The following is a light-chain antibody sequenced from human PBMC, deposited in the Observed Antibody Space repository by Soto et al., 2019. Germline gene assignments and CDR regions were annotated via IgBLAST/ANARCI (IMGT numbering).Light chain of an antibody. CDR3: SSYTTSSTYV. CDR2: DVS. Sequence: QSVLTQPAPVSGSPGQSITISCTGTSSDVGGYNYVSWYQQHPGKAPKLMVYDVSNRPSGASNRFSGSKSGNTASLTISGLQAEDEADYYCSSYTTSSTYVFGTGTKVT. CDR1: SSDVGGYNY. V-gene: IGLV2-14*01. J-gene: IGLJ1*01.